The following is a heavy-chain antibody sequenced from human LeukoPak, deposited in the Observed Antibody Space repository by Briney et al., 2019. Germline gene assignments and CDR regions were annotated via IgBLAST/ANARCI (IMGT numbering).Heavy chain of an antibody. CDR2: ISYDGSNK. Sequence: GGSLRLSCAASGFTFSSYAMHWVRQAPGKGLEWVAVISYDGSNKYYADSVKGRFTISRDNSKNTLYLQMNSLRGDDTAVYYCARGLEYYFDYWSQGTLVTVSS. CDR1: GFTFSSYA. CDR3: ARGLEYYFDY. V-gene: IGHV3-30-3*01. D-gene: IGHD3-3*01. J-gene: IGHJ4*02.